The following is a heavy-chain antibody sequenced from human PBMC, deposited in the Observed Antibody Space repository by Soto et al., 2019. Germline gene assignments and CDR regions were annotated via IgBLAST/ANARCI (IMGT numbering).Heavy chain of an antibody. D-gene: IGHD6-19*01. V-gene: IGHV3-30-3*01. Sequence: GGSLRLSCAASGFTFSRYAMHWVRQAPGKGLEWVSFISYDGSNKYYADSVKGRFTISRDNSKNRLYLQMNSLRAEDTAVYYCALDSLRGVAVAGFDYWGQGTLFTVSS. CDR3: ALDSLRGVAVAGFDY. CDR1: GFTFSRYA. CDR2: ISYDGSNK. J-gene: IGHJ4*02.